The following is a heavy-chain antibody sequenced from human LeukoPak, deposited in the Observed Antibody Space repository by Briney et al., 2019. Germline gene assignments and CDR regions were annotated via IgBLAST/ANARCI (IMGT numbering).Heavy chain of an antibody. J-gene: IGHJ6*04. CDR2: IKQDGSEK. CDR1: GFTFSSYW. CDR3: AELGITMIGGV. Sequence: GGSLRLSCAASGFTFSSYWMSWVRQAPGKGLEWVANIKQDGSEKNYVDSVKGRFSISRDNAKNSQYLQMNSLRAEDTAVYYCAELGITMIGGVWGKGTTVTISS. D-gene: IGHD3-10*02. V-gene: IGHV3-7*01.